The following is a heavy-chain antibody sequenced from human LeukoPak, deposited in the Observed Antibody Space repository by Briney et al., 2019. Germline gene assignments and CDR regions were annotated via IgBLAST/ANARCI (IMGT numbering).Heavy chain of an antibody. J-gene: IGHJ5*02. CDR1: GGSISSYY. Sequence: SETLSLTCTVSGGSISSYYWSWIRRPPGKGLEWIGYIYYSGSTNYNPSLKSRVTISVDTSKNQFSLKLSSVTAADTAVYYCAREGISSSWYNWFDPWGQGTLVTVSS. CDR2: IYYSGST. CDR3: AREGISSSWYNWFDP. D-gene: IGHD6-13*01. V-gene: IGHV4-59*08.